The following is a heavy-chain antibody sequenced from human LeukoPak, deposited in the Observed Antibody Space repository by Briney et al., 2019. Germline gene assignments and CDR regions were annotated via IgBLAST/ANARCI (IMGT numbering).Heavy chain of an antibody. Sequence: SETLSLTCTVSGGSISGQYWSWIRQPPGRRLEWIGYVSYSGNTKYNPSLKSRVTISVDTSKNQFSLKLNSMTAADTSVYYCARLRFLEWLFPWFDPWGQGTLVTVSS. CDR3: ARLRFLEWLFPWFDP. CDR1: GGSISGQY. CDR2: VSYSGNT. J-gene: IGHJ5*02. V-gene: IGHV4-59*08. D-gene: IGHD3-3*01.